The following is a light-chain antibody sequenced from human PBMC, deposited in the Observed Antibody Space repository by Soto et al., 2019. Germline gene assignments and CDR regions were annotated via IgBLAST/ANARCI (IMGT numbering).Light chain of an antibody. CDR1: QSISSW. J-gene: IGKJ5*01. V-gene: IGKV1-5*01. CDR2: DAS. Sequence: DSQMTQCPSTLSASVGDRVSITCRASQSISSWLAWYQQKPGKAPKPLIYDASTLKTGVPSRFSGSGSGSEFNFTITGLQPDDFATYFCQQYNTYATFGQGTRLEIK. CDR3: QQYNTYAT.